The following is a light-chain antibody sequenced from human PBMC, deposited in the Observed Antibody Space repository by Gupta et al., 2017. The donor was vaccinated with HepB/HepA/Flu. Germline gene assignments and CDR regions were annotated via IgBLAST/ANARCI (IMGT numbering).Light chain of an antibody. J-gene: IGLJ2*01. CDR2: GNS. CDR3: QSYDSSLSGVV. Sequence: QPVLTQPPSVSVSPGQTVTISCTGSSSNIGAGYDVHWYQQLPGTAPKLLIYGNSNRPSGVPDRFSGSKSGTSASLAITGLQAEDEADYYCQSYDSSLSGVVFGGGTKLTVL. V-gene: IGLV1-40*01. CDR1: SSNIGAGYD.